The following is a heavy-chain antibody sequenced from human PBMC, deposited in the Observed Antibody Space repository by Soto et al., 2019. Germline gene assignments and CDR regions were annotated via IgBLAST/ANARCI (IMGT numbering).Heavy chain of an antibody. CDR3: ARTKRDYDILTGGDFDY. V-gene: IGHV3-23*01. CDR2: ISGSGGST. J-gene: IGHJ4*02. D-gene: IGHD3-9*01. CDR1: GFTFSSYA. Sequence: GGSLRLSCAASGFTFSSYAMSWVRQAPGKGLEWVSAISGSGGSTYYADSVKGRFTISRDNSKNTLYLQMNSLRAEDTAVYYCARTKRDYDILTGGDFDYWGQGTLVTVSS.